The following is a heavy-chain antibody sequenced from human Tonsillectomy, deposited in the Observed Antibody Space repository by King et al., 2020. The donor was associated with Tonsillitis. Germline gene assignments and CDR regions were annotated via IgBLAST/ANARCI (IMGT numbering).Heavy chain of an antibody. CDR3: ARQRRYYCSSTSCHSGGMDV. V-gene: IGHV4-39*07. CDR2: IYYTGST. J-gene: IGHJ6*02. D-gene: IGHD2-2*01. CDR1: GGSISSSSYY. Sequence: LQLQESGPGLVKPSETLSLTCTVSGGSISSSSYYWGWIRQPPGKGLEWIGSIYYTGSTYYNPSLKSRVTISLDTSKNQFSLKLSSVTAADTAVYYCARQRRYYCSSTSCHSGGMDVWGQGTTVTVSS.